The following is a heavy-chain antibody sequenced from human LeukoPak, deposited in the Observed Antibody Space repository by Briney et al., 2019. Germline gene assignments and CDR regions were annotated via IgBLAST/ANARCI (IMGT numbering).Heavy chain of an antibody. CDR3: ARMGSWHEDWFDP. CDR2: FDPEDDEI. V-gene: IGHV1-24*01. D-gene: IGHD6-13*01. CDR1: GYTLTELS. J-gene: IGHJ5*02. Sequence: GASVKVSCKVSGYTLTELSMHWVRQAPGKGLEWMGGFDPEDDEIIYAQRFQGRVTMTEDASTDTAYMELRSLRSEDTAVYYCARMGSWHEDWFDPWGQGTLVTVSS.